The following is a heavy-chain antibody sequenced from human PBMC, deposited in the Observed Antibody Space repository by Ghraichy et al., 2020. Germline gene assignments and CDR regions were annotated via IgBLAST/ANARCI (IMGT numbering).Heavy chain of an antibody. Sequence: SETLSLTCAVSGYSISSGYYWGWIRQPPGKGLEWIGSIYHSGSTYYNPSLKSRVTISVDTSKNQFSLKLSSVTAADTAVYYCGGADYGDYYYYGMDVWGQGTTVTVSS. D-gene: IGHD4-17*01. CDR1: GYSISSGYY. J-gene: IGHJ6*02. V-gene: IGHV4-38-2*01. CDR2: IYHSGST. CDR3: GGADYGDYYYYGMDV.